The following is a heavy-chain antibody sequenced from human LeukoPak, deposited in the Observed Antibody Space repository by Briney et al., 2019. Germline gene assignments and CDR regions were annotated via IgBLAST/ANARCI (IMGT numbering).Heavy chain of an antibody. Sequence: SVKVSCKDSGGTFSSYAISWVRQATGQGLEWMGGIIPIFGTANYAQKFQGRVTITADESTSTAYMELSSLRSEDTAVYYCARDQGGYDILAHYYGMDVWGQGTTVTVSS. D-gene: IGHD3-9*01. V-gene: IGHV1-69*13. CDR2: IIPIFGTA. CDR1: GGTFSSYA. CDR3: ARDQGGYDILAHYYGMDV. J-gene: IGHJ6*02.